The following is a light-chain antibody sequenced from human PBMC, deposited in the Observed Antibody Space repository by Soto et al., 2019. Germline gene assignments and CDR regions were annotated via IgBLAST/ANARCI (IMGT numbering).Light chain of an antibody. J-gene: IGKJ4*01. CDR2: GAS. V-gene: IGKV3-20*01. CDR3: QQYSSSPRFT. Sequence: EIVLTQSPGTLSLSPGERATLSCRASQSVSSSYFAWYQQKPGPAPRLLIYGASSRATGIPDRFSGSGSGTDFTLTISSLQPEDFAVYYCQQYSSSPRFTFGGGTKVEIK. CDR1: QSVSSSY.